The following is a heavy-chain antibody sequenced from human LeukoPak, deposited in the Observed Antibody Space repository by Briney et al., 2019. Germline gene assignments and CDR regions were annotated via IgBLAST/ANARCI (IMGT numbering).Heavy chain of an antibody. Sequence: PSETLSLTCTVSGGSISNSSCYWGWIRQPPGKGLEWIGSIYYSASTYYNPSLKSRVTISVDTSKNQFSLKLSSVPAADTAVYYCARASMITFGFDPWGQGTLVTVSS. D-gene: IGHD3-16*01. V-gene: IGHV4-39*07. CDR2: IYYSAST. CDR3: ARASMITFGFDP. J-gene: IGHJ5*02. CDR1: GGSISNSSCY.